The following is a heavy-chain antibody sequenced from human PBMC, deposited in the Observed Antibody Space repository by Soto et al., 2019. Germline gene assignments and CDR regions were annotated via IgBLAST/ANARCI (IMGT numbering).Heavy chain of an antibody. V-gene: IGHV4-59*01. CDR1: GGSISSYY. Sequence: QVQLQESGPGLVKPSETLSLTCTVSGGSISSYYWSWIRQPPGKGLEWIGYIYYSGSTNYNPSLKSRVTLSVDTSKNQFSLKLSSVTAADTAVYYCARGYSYGPNYYYYGMDVWGQGTTVTVSS. D-gene: IGHD5-18*01. J-gene: IGHJ6*02. CDR3: ARGYSYGPNYYYYGMDV. CDR2: IYYSGST.